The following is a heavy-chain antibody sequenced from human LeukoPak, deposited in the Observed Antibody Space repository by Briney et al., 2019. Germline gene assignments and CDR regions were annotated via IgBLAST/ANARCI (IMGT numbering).Heavy chain of an antibody. V-gene: IGHV3-23*01. J-gene: IGHJ4*02. CDR3: AKPPSKIIDY. Sequence: QSGGSLRLSCAASGFTFSNYGIHSVRQAPGKGLEWVSAISGSGGSTYYADSVKGRFTISRDNSKNTLYLQMNSLRAEDTAVYYCAKPPSKIIDYWGQGTLVTVSS. CDR2: ISGSGGST. CDR1: GFTFSNYG.